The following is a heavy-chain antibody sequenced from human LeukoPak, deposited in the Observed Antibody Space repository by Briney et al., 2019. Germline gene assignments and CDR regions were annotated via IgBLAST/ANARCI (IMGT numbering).Heavy chain of an antibody. D-gene: IGHD3-3*01. V-gene: IGHV1-18*01. CDR1: GYTFTSYG. CDR3: AREAPGDYDFWSGYYSSPLFDY. CDR2: ISAHNGNT. Sequence: GASVKVSCKASGYTFTSYGIRWVRQAPGQGLEWMGWISAHNGNTNYAQKLQGRVTMTTDTSTSTAYMELRSLRSDDTAVYYCAREAPGDYDFWSGYYSSPLFDYWGQGTLVTVSS. J-gene: IGHJ4*02.